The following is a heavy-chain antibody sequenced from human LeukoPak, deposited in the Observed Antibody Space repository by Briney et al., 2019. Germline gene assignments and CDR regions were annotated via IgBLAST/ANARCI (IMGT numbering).Heavy chain of an antibody. D-gene: IGHD3-9*01. J-gene: IGHJ4*02. Sequence: PGGSLRLSCAASGFTFSSYSMNWVRQAPGKGLEWVSYISSSSSTIYYADSVKGRFTISRDNAKNSLYLQMNSLRAEDTAVYYCARGGTNYDFLTGYYSPYYFDYWGQGTPVTVSS. CDR3: ARGGTNYDFLTGYYSPYYFDY. CDR2: ISSSSSTI. V-gene: IGHV3-48*01. CDR1: GFTFSSYS.